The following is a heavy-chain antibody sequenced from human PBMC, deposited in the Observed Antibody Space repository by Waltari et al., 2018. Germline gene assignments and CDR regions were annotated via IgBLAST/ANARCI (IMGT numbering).Heavy chain of an antibody. CDR1: GFTVSSNY. V-gene: IGHV3-53*01. CDR2: VYSGGST. J-gene: IGHJ6*04. D-gene: IGHD2-2*02. CDR3: ARGGYTEGAAMDYYYYGMDV. Sequence: EVQLVESGGGLIQPGGSLRLSCAASGFTVSSNYMSWVRQAPGKGLEWVSVVYSGGSTYYADSVKGRFTISRDNSKNTLYLQMNSLRAEDTAVYYCARGGYTEGAAMDYYYYGMDVWGKGTTVTVSS.